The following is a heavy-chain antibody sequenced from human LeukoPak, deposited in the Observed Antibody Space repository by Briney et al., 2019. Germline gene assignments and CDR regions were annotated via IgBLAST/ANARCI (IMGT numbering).Heavy chain of an antibody. D-gene: IGHD2-15*01. CDR2: ISSSSSTT. CDR3: ARDYSWNCGMDV. V-gene: IGHV3-48*01. J-gene: IGHJ6*02. CDR1: GFTFSNYN. Sequence: QSGGSLRLSCAASGFTFSNYNMNWVRQAPGKGLEWVSYISSSSSTTYYADSVKGRFTISRDNARNSLYLQMNSLRAEDTAVYYCARDYSWNCGMDVWGQGTTVTVSS.